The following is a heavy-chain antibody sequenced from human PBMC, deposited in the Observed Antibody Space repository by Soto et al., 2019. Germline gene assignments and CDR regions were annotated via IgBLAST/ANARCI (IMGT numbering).Heavy chain of an antibody. V-gene: IGHV1-46*01. CDR2: INPSGGST. J-gene: IGHJ6*02. CDR3: ARDYRGDIVVVPAARPLYYYYYYGMDV. D-gene: IGHD2-2*01. Sequence: GVSVKVSCKASGYTFTSYYMHWVRQAPGQGLEWMGIINPSGGSTSYAQKFQGRVTMTRDTSTSTVYMELSSLRSEDTAVYYCARDYRGDIVVVPAARPLYYYYYYGMDVWGQGTTVTV. CDR1: GYTFTSYY.